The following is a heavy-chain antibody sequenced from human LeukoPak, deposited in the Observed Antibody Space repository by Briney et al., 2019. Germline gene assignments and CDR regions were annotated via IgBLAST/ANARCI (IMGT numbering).Heavy chain of an antibody. Sequence: GRSLRLSCAASGFTFSSYAMHWVRPAPGKGLEWVAVISYDGSNKYYADSVKGRFTISRDNSKNTLYLQMNSLRAEDTAVYYCARDRCSSTSCYGDYWGQGTLVTVSS. CDR1: GFTFSSYA. CDR2: ISYDGSNK. CDR3: ARDRCSSTSCYGDY. V-gene: IGHV3-30*04. J-gene: IGHJ4*02. D-gene: IGHD2-2*01.